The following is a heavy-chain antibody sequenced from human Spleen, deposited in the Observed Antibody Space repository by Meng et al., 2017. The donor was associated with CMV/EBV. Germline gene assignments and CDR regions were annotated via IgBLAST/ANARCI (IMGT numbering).Heavy chain of an antibody. CDR1: GYTFTGYY. CDR3: ARGYCSGASCYIDD. J-gene: IGHJ4*02. Sequence: ASVKVSCKASGYTFTGYYMNWVRQAPGQGLEWMGWVNANSDAKDYAQKFQGRVTMTRDTSISTAYMELSRLRSDDTAVYYCARGYCSGASCYIDDWGQGTLVTVSS. D-gene: IGHD2-2*02. V-gene: IGHV1-2*02. CDR2: VNANSDAK.